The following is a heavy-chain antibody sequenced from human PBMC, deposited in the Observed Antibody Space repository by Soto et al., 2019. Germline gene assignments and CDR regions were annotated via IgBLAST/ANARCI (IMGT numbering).Heavy chain of an antibody. CDR2: IWADGSKK. J-gene: IGHJ4*02. D-gene: IGHD4-17*01. V-gene: IGHV3-33*01. CDR1: GFTFSTSG. Sequence: ESGGGVVQTGRSLGLSCAASGFTFSTSGMHWVRQAPGKGLEWVAVIWADGSKKYYVDSVKGRFTISRDNSKNTLYLQMNSLRAEDTAVYYCVTSYGDYGPAYWGQGTLVTVSS. CDR3: VTSYGDYGPAY.